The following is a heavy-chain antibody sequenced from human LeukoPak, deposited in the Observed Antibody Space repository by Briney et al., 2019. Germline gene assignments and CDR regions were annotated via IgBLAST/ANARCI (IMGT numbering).Heavy chain of an antibody. CDR3: ASSYYDFWSGYYKGAFDI. CDR2: IYPGDSDT. V-gene: IGHV5-51*04. CDR1: GYSFTSYW. J-gene: IGHJ3*02. D-gene: IGHD3-3*01. Sequence: GESLKISCKGSGYSFTSYWIGWVRQMPGKGLEWMGIIYPGDSDTRYSPSFQGQVTISADKPISTAYLQWSSLKASDTAMYYCASSYYDFWSGYYKGAFDIWGQGTMVTVSS.